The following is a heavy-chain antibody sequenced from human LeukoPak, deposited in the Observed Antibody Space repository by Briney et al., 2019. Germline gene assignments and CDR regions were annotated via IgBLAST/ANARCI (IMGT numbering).Heavy chain of an antibody. CDR2: IYYSGST. D-gene: IGHD3-10*01. CDR3: ASAYGSDDY. Sequence: SETLSLTCTVSGGSISSYYWTWLRQPPGKGLEWIGYIYYSGSTNYNPSLKSRVTISVDTSKNQFSLKLSSVTAADTAVYYCASAYGSDDYWGQGTLVTVSS. V-gene: IGHV4-59*12. J-gene: IGHJ4*02. CDR1: GGSISSYY.